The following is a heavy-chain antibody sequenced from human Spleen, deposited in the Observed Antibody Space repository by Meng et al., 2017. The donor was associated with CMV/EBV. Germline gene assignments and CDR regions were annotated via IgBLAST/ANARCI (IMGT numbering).Heavy chain of an antibody. CDR1: GGSISSGTYW. CDR3: ARHWARYYFDY. V-gene: IGHV4-39*01. J-gene: IGHJ4*01. D-gene: IGHD3/OR15-3a*01. Sequence: VCGGSISSGTYWWGWIRQPPGKGLEWIASMYYTAGSYYNPSLKGRATISVDTSKNQLSLKVNSVTAADTAVYYCARHWARYYFDYWGHGTLVTVSS. CDR2: MYYTAGS.